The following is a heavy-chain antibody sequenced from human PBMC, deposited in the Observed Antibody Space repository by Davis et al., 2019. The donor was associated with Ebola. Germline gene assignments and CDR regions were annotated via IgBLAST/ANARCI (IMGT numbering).Heavy chain of an antibody. V-gene: IGHV3-74*01. CDR3: AKGDFDWLLPPTYGMDV. CDR1: GFTFSSYW. Sequence: HTGGSLRLSCAASGFTFSSYWMHWVRQAPGKGLEWVSHIYTDARSTAYADSVRGRFTISRDNAKSTLFLQISILRAEDTAVYYCAKGDFDWLLPPTYGMDVWGQGTTVTVSS. D-gene: IGHD3-9*01. CDR2: IYTDARST. J-gene: IGHJ6*02.